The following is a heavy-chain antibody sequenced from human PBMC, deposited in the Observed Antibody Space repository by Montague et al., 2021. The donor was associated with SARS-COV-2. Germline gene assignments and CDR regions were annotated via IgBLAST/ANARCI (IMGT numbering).Heavy chain of an antibody. J-gene: IGHJ3*01. D-gene: IGHD3-3*01. CDR1: SGSFSDFY. Sequence: SETLSLTCAVYSGSFSDFYWTWIRQSPGQGLEWNGVINHTGSGTYNPSLKGQVPLSIDTSKNKFSLKLQSVPPADTAVDYCARGQVTVSGVLIFIPAAGHLDGWGQGTPVTVSS. CDR2: INHTGSG. CDR3: ARGQVTVSGVLIFIPAAGHLDG. V-gene: IGHV4-34*01.